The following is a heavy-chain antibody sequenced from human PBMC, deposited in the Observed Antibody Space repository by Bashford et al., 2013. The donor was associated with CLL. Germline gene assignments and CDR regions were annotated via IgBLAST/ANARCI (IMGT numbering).Heavy chain of an antibody. D-gene: IGHD6-6*01. Sequence: ASVKVSCKASGYTFTGYYMHWVRQAPGQGLEWMGWINPNSGGTNYAQKFQGRVTMTRDTSISTAYMELSRLRSDDTAVYYCARQLSSSTSDDFDYWGQGTLVTVSS. V-gene: IGHV1-2*02. CDR3: ARQLSSSTSDDFDY. CDR2: INPNSGGT. CDR1: GYTFTGYY. J-gene: IGHJ4*02.